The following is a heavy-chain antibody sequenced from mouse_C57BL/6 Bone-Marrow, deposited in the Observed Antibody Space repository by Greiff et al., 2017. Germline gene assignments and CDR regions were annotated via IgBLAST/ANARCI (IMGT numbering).Heavy chain of an antibody. V-gene: IGHV1-54*01. Sequence: VQLQQSGAELVRPGTSVKVSCKASGYAFTNYLIEWVKQRPGQGLEWIGVINPGSGGTNYNEKFKGKATLTADKSSSTAYMQLSSLTSEDSAVYFCARYTTVVGGGYFDVWGTGTTVTVSS. D-gene: IGHD1-1*01. CDR3: ARYTTVVGGGYFDV. CDR1: GYAFTNYL. J-gene: IGHJ1*03. CDR2: INPGSGGT.